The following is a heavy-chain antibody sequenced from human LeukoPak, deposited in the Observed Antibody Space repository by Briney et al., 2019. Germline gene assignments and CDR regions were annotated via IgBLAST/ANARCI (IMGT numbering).Heavy chain of an antibody. V-gene: IGHV1-46*01. Sequence: ASVKVSCKASGYTFTRYYIHWVRQAPGQGLEWMGIINPSGGSTSYAQKFQGRVTMTRDTSTSTVYMELSSLRSEDTAVYYCARGRGCSGGSCFYWFDPWGQGTLVTVSS. CDR1: GYTFTRYY. J-gene: IGHJ5*02. CDR3: ARGRGCSGGSCFYWFDP. D-gene: IGHD2-15*01. CDR2: INPSGGST.